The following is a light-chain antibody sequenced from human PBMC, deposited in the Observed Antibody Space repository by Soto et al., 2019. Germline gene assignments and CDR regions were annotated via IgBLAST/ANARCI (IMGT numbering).Light chain of an antibody. J-gene: IGKJ1*01. CDR2: GAS. V-gene: IGKV3-20*01. CDR1: QSVSSSY. CDR3: QQYGSSPTGT. Sequence: EIVLTQSPGTLSLSPGERATLSCRASQSVSSSYLAWYQQKPGQAPRLLIYGASSRATGIPDRFSGSGSGTDFTLTISRLEPEDFAVYYCQQYGSSPTGTFGQGTKVEL.